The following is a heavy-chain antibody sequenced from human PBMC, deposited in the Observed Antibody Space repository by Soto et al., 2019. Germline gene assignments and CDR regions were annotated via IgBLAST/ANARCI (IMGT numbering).Heavy chain of an antibody. Sequence: SETLSLTCAVYGGSFSGYYWSWIRQPPGKGLEWIGEINHSGSTNYNPSLKSRVTISVDTSKNQFSLKLSSVTAADTAVYYWAGGYCSSTSCRFDYWGQGTLVTVSS. J-gene: IGHJ4*02. D-gene: IGHD2-2*01. CDR1: GGSFSGYY. CDR3: AGGYCSSTSCRFDY. V-gene: IGHV4-34*01. CDR2: INHSGST.